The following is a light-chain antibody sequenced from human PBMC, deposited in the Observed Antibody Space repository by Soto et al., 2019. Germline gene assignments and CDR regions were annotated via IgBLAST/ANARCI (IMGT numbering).Light chain of an antibody. V-gene: IGKV3-15*01. CDR2: GAS. CDR3: QQYNNWPPWT. Sequence: EIVMPQSPATLSVSPGERATLSCRASQSVSSNLAWYQQKPCQAPRLLIYGASTRATGIPARFSGSGSGTEFTLTISSLQSEDFAVYYCQQYNNWPPWTFGQGTNLEIK. J-gene: IGKJ2*02. CDR1: QSVSSN.